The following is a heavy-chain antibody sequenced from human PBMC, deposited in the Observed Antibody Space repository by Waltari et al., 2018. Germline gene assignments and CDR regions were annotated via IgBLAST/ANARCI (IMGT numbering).Heavy chain of an antibody. CDR2: ISSSSSTI. CDR1: GFTFSSYS. Sequence: EVQLVESGGGLVQPGGSLRLSCAASGFTFSSYSMNWVRQAPGKGLEWVSYISSSSSTIYYADSVKGRFTISRDNAKNSLYLQMNSLRAEDTAVYYCARGPLRRGGYPSDYWGQGTLVTVSS. CDR3: ARGPLRRGGYPSDY. J-gene: IGHJ4*02. V-gene: IGHV3-48*01. D-gene: IGHD1-26*01.